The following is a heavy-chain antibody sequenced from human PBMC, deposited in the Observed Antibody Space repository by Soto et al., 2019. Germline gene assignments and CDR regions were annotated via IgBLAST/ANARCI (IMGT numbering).Heavy chain of an antibody. CDR2: ISGSGGST. Sequence: GGSLRLSCAASGFTFSSYAMSWVRQAPGKGLEWVSAISGSGGSTYYADSVKGRFTISRDNSKNTLYLQMNSLRAEETAVYYCAKDLIRNFNIVVVPAAAIFDYWGQGTLVTVSS. V-gene: IGHV3-23*01. D-gene: IGHD2-2*01. J-gene: IGHJ4*02. CDR3: AKDLIRNFNIVVVPAAAIFDY. CDR1: GFTFSSYA.